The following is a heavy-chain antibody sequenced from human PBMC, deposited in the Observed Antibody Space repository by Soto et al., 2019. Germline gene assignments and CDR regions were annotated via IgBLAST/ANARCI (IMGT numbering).Heavy chain of an antibody. CDR2: ISGSDGGT. Sequence: PGGSLRLSCAASGFTFASYAMSWVRQAPGKGPEWVSSISGSDGGTYYADSVKGRFTISRDNSKNTQYLQMNSLRAEDTAVYYCAKGRHINGEFSEGNYYDYWGQGTLVTVSS. D-gene: IGHD2-21*01. V-gene: IGHV3-23*01. CDR1: GFTFASYA. CDR3: AKGRHINGEFSEGNYYDY. J-gene: IGHJ4*02.